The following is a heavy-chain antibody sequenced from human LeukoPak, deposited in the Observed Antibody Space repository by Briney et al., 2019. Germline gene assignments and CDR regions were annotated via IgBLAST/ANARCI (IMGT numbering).Heavy chain of an antibody. D-gene: IGHD1-14*01. J-gene: IGHJ6*02. V-gene: IGHV4-59*01. CDR2: IYYSGST. Sequence: SETLSLTCTVSGGSISSYYWSWIRQPPGKGLEWIGYIYYSGSTNYNPSLKSRVTISVDTSKNQFSLKLSSVTAADTAVYYCARDMGGPGTYYYYYGMDVWGQGTTVTVSS. CDR3: ARDMGGPGTYYYYYGMDV. CDR1: GGSISSYY.